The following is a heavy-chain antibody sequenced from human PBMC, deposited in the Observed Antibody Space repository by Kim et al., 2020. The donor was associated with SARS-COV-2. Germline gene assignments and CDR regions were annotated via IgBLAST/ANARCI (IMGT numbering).Heavy chain of an antibody. V-gene: IGHV3-30*04. D-gene: IGHD1-26*01. CDR3: ARVIGGCYFNAFDI. Sequence: GGSLRLSCAASGFTFSSYAMHWVRQAPGKGLEWVAVISYDGSNKYYADSVKGRFTISRDNSKNTLYLQMNSLRAEDTAVYYCARVIGGCYFNAFDIWGQGTMVPVSS. J-gene: IGHJ3*02. CDR1: GFTFSSYA. CDR2: ISYDGSNK.